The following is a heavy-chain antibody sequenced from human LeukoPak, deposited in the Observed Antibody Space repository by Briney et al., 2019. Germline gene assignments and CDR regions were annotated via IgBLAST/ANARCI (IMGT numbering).Heavy chain of an antibody. V-gene: IGHV3-53*01. CDR1: GFTVSINY. Sequence: GGSLRLSCAASGFTVSINYMSWVRQAPGKGLEWVSVIYSGGNTYYADSVKGRFTISRDNSKNTVYLQMNSLRAEDTALYYCARGQPPSYYDMDVWGQGTTVTVSS. D-gene: IGHD6-13*01. CDR3: ARGQPPSYYDMDV. J-gene: IGHJ6*02. CDR2: IYSGGNT.